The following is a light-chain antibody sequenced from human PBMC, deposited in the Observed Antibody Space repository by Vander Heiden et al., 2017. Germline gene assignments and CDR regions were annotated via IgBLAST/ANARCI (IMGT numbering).Light chain of an antibody. CDR1: SSDIGFYNH. V-gene: IGLV2-18*02. CDR2: EVS. J-gene: IGLJ1*01. CDR3: NSFTTSNTFV. Sequence: QSALTQSPSVSGSPGQSVTISCTGTSSDIGFYNHVSWYQQSPGTAPKLMIYEVSNRPSGVPVRFSGSKSGNPASLTISGLQAEDEADYYCNSFTTSNTFVFGPGTKVTVL.